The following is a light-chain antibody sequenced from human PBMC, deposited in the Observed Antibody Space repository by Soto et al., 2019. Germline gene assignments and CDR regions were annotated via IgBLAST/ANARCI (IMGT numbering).Light chain of an antibody. J-gene: IGLJ1*01. CDR3: KSYAGSNTYV. V-gene: IGLV2-8*01. CDR2: EVV. Sequence: QSVLTQPPSASGSPGQSVTISCTGTKNDIGVYDFVSWYQHHPGKAPRLIIYEVVQRPSGVPDRFSGSKSGNTASLTVSGRQAADEGDYFCKSYAGSNTYVFGRGTKLTVL. CDR1: KNDIGVYDF.